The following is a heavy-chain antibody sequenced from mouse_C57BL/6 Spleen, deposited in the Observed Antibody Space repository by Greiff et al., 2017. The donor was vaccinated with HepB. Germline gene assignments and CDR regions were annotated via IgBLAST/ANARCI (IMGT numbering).Heavy chain of an antibody. Sequence: EVNLVESGEGLVKPGGSLKLSCAASGFTFSSYAMSWVRQTPEKRLEWVAYISSGGDYIYYADTVKGRFTISRDNARNTLYLQMSSLKSEDTAMYYCTREQDYYGSRGFAYWGQGTLVTVSA. CDR2: ISSGGDYI. CDR3: TREQDYYGSRGFAY. J-gene: IGHJ3*01. D-gene: IGHD1-1*01. CDR1: GFTFSSYA. V-gene: IGHV5-9-1*02.